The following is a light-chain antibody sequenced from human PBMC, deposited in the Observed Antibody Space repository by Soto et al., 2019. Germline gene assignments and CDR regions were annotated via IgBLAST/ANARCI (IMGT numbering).Light chain of an antibody. CDR2: AAS. CDR1: QSISTY. V-gene: IGKV1-39*01. Sequence: DLQMTQSPSSLSASVGDRVTITCRASQSISTYLNWYQQKPGKAPNLLIYAASTLQSGVPSRFSGSGSGTDFTLTISSLQPEDFATYYCQKSYSTPRTFGQGTKVEI. CDR3: QKSYSTPRT. J-gene: IGKJ1*01.